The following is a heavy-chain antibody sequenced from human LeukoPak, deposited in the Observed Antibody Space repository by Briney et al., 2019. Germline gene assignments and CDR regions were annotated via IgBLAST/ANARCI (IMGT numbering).Heavy chain of an antibody. CDR2: INTDGSST. Sequence: GGSLRLSCAASGFTFSSYWMHWVCQAPGKGLVWVSRINTDGSSTSYADSVKGRFTISRDNSKNTLYLQMNSLRAEDTAVYYCAKEGGTLYYFDYWGQGTLVTVSS. D-gene: IGHD2-15*01. CDR3: AKEGGTLYYFDY. CDR1: GFTFSSYW. J-gene: IGHJ4*02. V-gene: IGHV3-74*01.